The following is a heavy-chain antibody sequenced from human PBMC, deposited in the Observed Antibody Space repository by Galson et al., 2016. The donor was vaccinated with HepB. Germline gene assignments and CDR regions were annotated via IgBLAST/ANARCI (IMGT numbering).Heavy chain of an antibody. CDR1: GYTFTTSG. CDR3: ARDVQYRFDS. Sequence: SVKVSCKASGYTFTTSGISWVRQAPRQGLEWMGWISTYSGDTKYAQNFQGGLTLTTDSSTTTAYMELRSLRFDDTAMYYCARDVQYRFDSWGQGTLVTVSS. V-gene: IGHV1-18*01. D-gene: IGHD2/OR15-2a*01. CDR2: ISTYSGDT. J-gene: IGHJ4*02.